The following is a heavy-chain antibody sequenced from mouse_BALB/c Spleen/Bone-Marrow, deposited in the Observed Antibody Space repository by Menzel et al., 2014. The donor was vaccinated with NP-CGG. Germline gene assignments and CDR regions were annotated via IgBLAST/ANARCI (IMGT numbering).Heavy chain of an antibody. J-gene: IGHJ4*01. CDR1: GFTFCNLG. CDR2: ISSGSSTI. CDR3: ARDEDYAMDY. V-gene: IGHV5-17*02. Sequence: EVNVVESGGGLVQPGGSRKLSCAASGFTFCNLGMHWVRQTPEKGLEWVAYISSGSSTIYYADTVKGRFTISRDNPKNTLFLQMTSLRSEDTALYYCARDEDYAMDYWGQGTSVTVSS.